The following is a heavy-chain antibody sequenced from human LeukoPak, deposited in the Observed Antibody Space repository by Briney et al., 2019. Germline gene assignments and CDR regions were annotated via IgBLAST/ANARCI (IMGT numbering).Heavy chain of an antibody. V-gene: IGHV7-4-1*02. D-gene: IGHD3-22*01. CDR1: GYTFTSYA. J-gene: IGHJ3*02. CDR3: ARRQDSSGYSDAFDM. Sequence: ASVKVSCKASGYTFTSYAMNWVRQAPGQGLEWMGWINTNTGNPTYAQGFTGRFVFSLDTSVSTAYLQWSSLKASDTAMYYCARRQDSSGYSDAFDMWGQGTMVTVSS. CDR2: INTNTGNP.